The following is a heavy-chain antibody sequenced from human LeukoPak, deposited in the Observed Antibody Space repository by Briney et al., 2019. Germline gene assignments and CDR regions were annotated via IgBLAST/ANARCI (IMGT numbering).Heavy chain of an antibody. D-gene: IGHD3-3*01. CDR1: GGSLSSYY. V-gene: IGHV4-4*07. J-gene: IGHJ6*03. CDR3: ARDGVLRFLEWCQKGMDV. CDR2: IYTSGST. Sequence: SETLSLTCTVSGGSLSSYYWSWIRRPAGKGLEWIGHIYTSGSTNYNPSLKSRVTMSVDTSKNQFSLKLSSVTAAGTALYYCARDGVLRFLEWCQKGMDVWGKGTTVTVSS.